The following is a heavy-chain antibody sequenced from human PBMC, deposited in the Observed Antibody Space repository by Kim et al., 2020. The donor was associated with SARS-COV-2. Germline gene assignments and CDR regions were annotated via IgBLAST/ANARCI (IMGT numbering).Heavy chain of an antibody. Sequence: ASVKVSCKASGYTLTELSMHWVRQAPGKGLEWMGGFDPEDGETIYAQKFQGRVTMTEDTSTDTAYMELSSLRSEDTAVYYCATGTPLKDIVVVPAAMLYYYGMDVWGQGTTVTVSS. D-gene: IGHD2-2*01. CDR3: ATGTPLKDIVVVPAAMLYYYGMDV. V-gene: IGHV1-24*01. J-gene: IGHJ6*02. CDR1: GYTLTELS. CDR2: FDPEDGET.